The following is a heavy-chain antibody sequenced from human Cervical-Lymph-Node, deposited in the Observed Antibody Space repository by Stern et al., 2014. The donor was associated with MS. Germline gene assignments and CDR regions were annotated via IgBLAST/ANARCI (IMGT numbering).Heavy chain of an antibody. CDR3: ALTRETDEYLHH. Sequence: EVQLVESGGGLIQPGGSLRLSCAASGFTVSGNYVTWVRQAPGKGREWVSVTYSGGNTYYADSVQGRFTVSRDNSRNTLFLQMNGLRAEDTAVYYCALTRETDEYLHHWGQGTLVTVSS. CDR1: GFTVSGNY. V-gene: IGHV3-53*01. J-gene: IGHJ1*01. CDR2: TYSGGNT.